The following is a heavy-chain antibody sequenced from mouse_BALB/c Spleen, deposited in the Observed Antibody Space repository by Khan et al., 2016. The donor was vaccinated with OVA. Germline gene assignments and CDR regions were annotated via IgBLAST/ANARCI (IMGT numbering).Heavy chain of an antibody. CDR2: ISYSGSA. J-gene: IGHJ1*01. V-gene: IGHV3-2*02. CDR3: ARPYYYGHWYFDV. Sequence: EVQLQESGPGLVKPSQSLSLTCTVTGYSITSDYAWNWIRQFPGNKLEWMGYISYSGSANYNPSLKSRISITRDTSENQFFLQLNSVTTEDSATYYCARPYYYGHWYFDVWGAGTTVTVSS. D-gene: IGHD1-1*01. CDR1: GYSITSDYA.